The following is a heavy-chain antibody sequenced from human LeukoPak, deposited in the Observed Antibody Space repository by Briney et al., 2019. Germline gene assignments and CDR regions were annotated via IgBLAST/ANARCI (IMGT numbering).Heavy chain of an antibody. Sequence: PSETLSLTCTVSGGSISSSSYYWGWIRQPPGKGLEWIGGIYYSGSTYYNPSLKSRVTISVDTSKNQFSLKLNSVTAADTAVYYCARTTEDCSSTSCYQYWFDPWGQGTLVTVSS. CDR2: IYYSGST. D-gene: IGHD2-2*01. CDR3: ARTTEDCSSTSCYQYWFDP. CDR1: GGSISSSSYY. V-gene: IGHV4-39*07. J-gene: IGHJ5*02.